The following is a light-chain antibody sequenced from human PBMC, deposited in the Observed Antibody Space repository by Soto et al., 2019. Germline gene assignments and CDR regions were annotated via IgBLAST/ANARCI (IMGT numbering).Light chain of an antibody. CDR3: QVWDSSSEHVV. CDR1: NIGSKS. V-gene: IGLV3-21*02. Sequence: SYELTQPPSVSVAPGQTARITCGGNNIGSKSVHWYQQKPGQAPVLAVYDDSDRPSRIPGRFTGFNSGNTANLTISRVEDGDEADYYCQVWDSSSEHVVFGGGTKVTVL. CDR2: DDS. J-gene: IGLJ2*01.